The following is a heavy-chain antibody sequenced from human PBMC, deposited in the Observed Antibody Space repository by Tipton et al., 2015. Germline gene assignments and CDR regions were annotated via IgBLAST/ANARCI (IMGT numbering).Heavy chain of an antibody. Sequence: LRLSCTVSGGSISRYYWSWIRQPPEKGLEWIGYVYYSGTTDYNPSLKSRVTISLDTSKNQFSLKLTSVTAADTGVYYCARERLGYCDDGVCTPGWFVPWGQGTLVSVSS. CDR3: ARERLGYCDDGVCTPGWFVP. J-gene: IGHJ5*02. D-gene: IGHD2-8*01. V-gene: IGHV4-59*01. CDR2: VYYSGTT. CDR1: GGSISRYY.